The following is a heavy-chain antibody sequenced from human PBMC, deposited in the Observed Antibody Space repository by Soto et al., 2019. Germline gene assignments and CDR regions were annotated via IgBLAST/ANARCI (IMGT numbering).Heavy chain of an antibody. D-gene: IGHD6-19*01. V-gene: IGHV4-59*01. CDR2: IYYSGST. CDR1: GGSISSYY. Sequence: SETLSLTCTVSGGSISSYYWSWIRQPPGKGLEWIGYIYYSGSTNYNPSLKSRVTISVDTSKNQFSLKLSSVTAADTAVYYCARDSVAVTGTCFDPWGQGTMVPVSS. CDR3: ARDSVAVTGTCFDP. J-gene: IGHJ5*02.